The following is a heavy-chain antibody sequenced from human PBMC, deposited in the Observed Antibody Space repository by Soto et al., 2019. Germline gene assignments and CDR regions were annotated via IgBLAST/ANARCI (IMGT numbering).Heavy chain of an antibody. D-gene: IGHD3-3*01. V-gene: IGHV4-39*01. CDR3: ARHQYYDFWSGYYSPNAFDI. Sequence: QLQLQESGPGLVKPSETLSLTCTVSGGSISSSSYYWGWIRQPPGKGLEWIGSIYYSGSTYYNPSLKSRVTISVDTSKNQFSLKLSSVTAADTAVYYCARHQYYDFWSGYYSPNAFDIWGQGTMVTVSS. CDR2: IYYSGST. CDR1: GGSISSSSYY. J-gene: IGHJ3*02.